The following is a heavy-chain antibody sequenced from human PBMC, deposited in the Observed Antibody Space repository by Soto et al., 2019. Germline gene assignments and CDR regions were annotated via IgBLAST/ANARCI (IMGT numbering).Heavy chain of an antibody. Sequence: AVKVSCKASGCTFSSYAISWVRQAPGQGLEWMGGIIPIFGTANYAQKFQGRVTITADESTSTAYMELSSLRSEDTAVYYCALTYYYDSSGYSEYHYWGQGTLVTVSS. D-gene: IGHD3-22*01. CDR1: GCTFSSYA. J-gene: IGHJ4*02. V-gene: IGHV1-69*13. CDR3: ALTYYYDSSGYSEYHY. CDR2: IIPIFGTA.